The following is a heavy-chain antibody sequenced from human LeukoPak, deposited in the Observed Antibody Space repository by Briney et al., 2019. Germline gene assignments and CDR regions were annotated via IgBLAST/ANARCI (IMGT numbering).Heavy chain of an antibody. D-gene: IGHD1-26*01. CDR3: ARNSGSYVIAFDI. V-gene: IGHV3-48*04. J-gene: IGHJ3*02. CDR2: ISSSGSTI. Sequence: GGSLRLSCAASGFTFSSYSMNWVRQAPGKGLEWVSYISSSGSTIYYADSVKGRFTISRDNAKNSLYLQMNSLRAEDTAVYYCARNSGSYVIAFDIWGQGTMVTVSS. CDR1: GFTFSSYS.